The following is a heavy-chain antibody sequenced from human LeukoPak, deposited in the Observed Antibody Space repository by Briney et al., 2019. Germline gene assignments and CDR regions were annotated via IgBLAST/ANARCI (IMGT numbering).Heavy chain of an antibody. CDR1: GFTFSTYW. V-gene: IGHV3-7*04. CDR2: IHQDGNEK. CDR3: GRGDKFSGDY. Sequence: PGGSMRLSCAASGFTFSTYWMSWVRQAPGKGLEWVANIHQDGNEKYYVDSVKGRFTISRDNAKNSLYLQMNSLRAEDTAVYYCGRGDKFSGDYWGQGTLVTVSS. D-gene: IGHD2-15*01. J-gene: IGHJ4*02.